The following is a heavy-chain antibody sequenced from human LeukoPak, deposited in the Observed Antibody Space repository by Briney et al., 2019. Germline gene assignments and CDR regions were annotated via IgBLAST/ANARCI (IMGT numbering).Heavy chain of an antibody. D-gene: IGHD6-19*01. Sequence: PGGSLRLSCAASGLTFSDYYMSWVRQAPGKGLEWVSYISSSSTYTNYADSVKGRFTISRDNAKNSLYLQMNSLRAEDTAVYYCARGAPGYSSGWYAYWGQGTLLTVSS. CDR2: ISSSSTYT. CDR1: GLTFSDYY. J-gene: IGHJ4*02. V-gene: IGHV3-11*06. CDR3: ARGAPGYSSGWYAY.